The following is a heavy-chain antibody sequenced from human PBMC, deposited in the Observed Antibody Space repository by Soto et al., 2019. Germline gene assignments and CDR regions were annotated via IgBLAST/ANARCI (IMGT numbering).Heavy chain of an antibody. V-gene: IGHV4-4*07. D-gene: IGHD6-25*01. CDR3: ARGRSSAAGLYVDF. Sequence: SETLSLTCTVSGGSISSYYWSWIRQPAGKGMEWIGRIHTTDGTNYNPSLKSRVTMSIDTSNNQFSLKLSSLTAADTAVDFCARGRSSAAGLYVDFWGQGTLVTVSS. CDR1: GGSISSYY. J-gene: IGHJ4*02. CDR2: IHTTDGT.